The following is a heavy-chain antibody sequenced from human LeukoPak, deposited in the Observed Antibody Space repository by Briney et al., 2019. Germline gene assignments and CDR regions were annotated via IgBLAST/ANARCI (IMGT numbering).Heavy chain of an antibody. Sequence: SETLSLTCAVSGVSISSGGYSWSWIRQPPGKGLEWIGYIYHSGSTYYNPSLKSRVTISVDRSKNQFSLKLSSVTAADTAVYYCASGGDGFDYWGQGTLVTVSS. CDR1: GVSISSGGYS. J-gene: IGHJ4*02. V-gene: IGHV4-30-2*01. D-gene: IGHD2-21*02. CDR3: ASGGDGFDY. CDR2: IYHSGST.